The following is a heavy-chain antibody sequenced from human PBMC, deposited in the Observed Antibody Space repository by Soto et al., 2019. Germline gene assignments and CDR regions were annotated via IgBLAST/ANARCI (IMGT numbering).Heavy chain of an antibody. CDR3: AADNGDYYDSSGYYYDY. J-gene: IGHJ4*02. D-gene: IGHD3-22*01. V-gene: IGHV1-58*01. Sequence: SVKVSCKASGFTFTSSAVQWVRQARGQRLEWIGWIVVGSGNTNYAQKFQERVTITRDMSTSTAYMELSSLRSEDTAVYYCAADNGDYYDSSGYYYDYWGQGTLVTVSS. CDR2: IVVGSGNT. CDR1: GFTFTSSA.